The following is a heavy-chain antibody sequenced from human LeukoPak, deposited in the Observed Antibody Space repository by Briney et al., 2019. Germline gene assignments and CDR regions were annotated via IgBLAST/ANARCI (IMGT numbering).Heavy chain of an antibody. CDR3: AHRRTIAVVGREGFDY. Sequence: SGPTLVKPTQTLTLTCTFSGFSLSTSGVGVGWIRQPPGKALEWLALIYWDDDKRYSPSLKSRLTITKDTSKNQVVLTMTNMDPVDTATYYCAHRRTIAVVGREGFDYWGQGTLVTVSS. CDR2: IYWDDDK. V-gene: IGHV2-5*02. CDR1: GFSLSTSGVG. D-gene: IGHD6-19*01. J-gene: IGHJ4*02.